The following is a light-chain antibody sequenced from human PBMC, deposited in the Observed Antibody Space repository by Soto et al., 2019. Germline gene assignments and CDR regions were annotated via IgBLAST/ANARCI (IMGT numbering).Light chain of an antibody. V-gene: IGKV3-15*01. CDR3: QQYNNWTQT. Sequence: DIVMTQSPATLSVSPGERATLSCKASQSVVRNLAWYQDKPGQTPRLXIYGASTRDTGIPARFSGSGSGTEFTLTISSLQSEDFAEYHCQQYNNWTQTFGQGTKVDIK. CDR1: QSVVRN. CDR2: GAS. J-gene: IGKJ1*01.